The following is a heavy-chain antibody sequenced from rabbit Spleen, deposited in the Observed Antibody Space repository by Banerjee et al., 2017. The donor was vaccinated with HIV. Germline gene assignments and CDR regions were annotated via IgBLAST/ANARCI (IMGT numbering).Heavy chain of an antibody. D-gene: IGHD8-1*01. V-gene: IGHV1S40*01. CDR1: GVSFSMSSY. Sequence: QSLEESGGGLVKPGASLTLTCTASGVSFSMSSYMCWVRQAPGKGLEWIACIGTGSSGFTYFATWAKGRFTCSKTSSTTVTLQMTRLTAADTATYFCARDTGSSFSTYGMDLWGPGTLVTVS. CDR2: IGTGSSGFT. CDR3: ARDTGSSFSTYGMDL. J-gene: IGHJ6*01.